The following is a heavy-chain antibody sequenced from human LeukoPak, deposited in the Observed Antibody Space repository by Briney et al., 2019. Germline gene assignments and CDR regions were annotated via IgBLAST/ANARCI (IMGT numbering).Heavy chain of an antibody. CDR2: IYYSGST. J-gene: IGHJ4*02. D-gene: IGHD6-13*01. CDR1: GGSISNYY. Sequence: SETLSLTCTVSGGSISNYYWSWIRQPPGKGPDWIGYIYYSGSTNYNPSLKSRATISVDTSKNQFSLKLNSVTAADTAVYYCARYSFSWSTHDSWGQGTLVTVSS. CDR3: ARYSFSWSTHDS. V-gene: IGHV4-59*01.